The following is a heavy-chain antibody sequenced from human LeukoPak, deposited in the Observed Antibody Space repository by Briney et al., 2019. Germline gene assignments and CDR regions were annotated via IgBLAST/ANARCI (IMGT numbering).Heavy chain of an antibody. J-gene: IGHJ6*02. D-gene: IGHD3-10*01. CDR3: AKRSRRLTVVRGVPREDV. Sequence: PGGSLRLSCAASGFTFSSYAMSWVRQAPGKGLEWVSAISGNDGSTYYADSVKGRFTISRDNSKNTLYLQMNSLRAEDTAVYYCAKRSRRLTVVRGVPREDVWGQGTSVTVSS. V-gene: IGHV3-23*01. CDR2: ISGNDGST. CDR1: GFTFSSYA.